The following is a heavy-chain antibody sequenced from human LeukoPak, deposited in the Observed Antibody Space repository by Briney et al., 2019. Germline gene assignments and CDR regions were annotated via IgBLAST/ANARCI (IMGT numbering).Heavy chain of an antibody. J-gene: IGHJ4*02. CDR1: GYTFTSYA. Sequence: ASVKVSCKASGYTFTSYAMNWVRQAPGQGLEWMGWINPNSGGTNYAQKFQDRVTMTRDTSISTVYMELSRLKSGDTAVYYCARVLGYCTSTSCWDYFDYWGQGTLVTVSS. V-gene: IGHV1-2*02. CDR2: INPNSGGT. CDR3: ARVLGYCTSTSCWDYFDY. D-gene: IGHD2-2*01.